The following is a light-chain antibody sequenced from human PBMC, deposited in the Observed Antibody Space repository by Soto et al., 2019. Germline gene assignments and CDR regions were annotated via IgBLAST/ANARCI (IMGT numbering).Light chain of an antibody. Sequence: AIRMTQSPSSLSASTGAGDTFXARTSQGISSYLAWYQQKPGKAPKLPIYAASTLQSGVPSRFSGSGSGTDFTLTISCLQSEDFATYYCQQYDNYPLTFGGGTKVDIK. V-gene: IGKV1-8*01. CDR1: QGISSY. CDR3: QQYDNYPLT. J-gene: IGKJ4*01. CDR2: AAS.